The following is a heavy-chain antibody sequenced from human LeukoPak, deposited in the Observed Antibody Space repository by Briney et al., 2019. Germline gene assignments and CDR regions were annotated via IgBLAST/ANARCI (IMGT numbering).Heavy chain of an antibody. J-gene: IGHJ5*02. CDR3: AKTDYYVRFDP. Sequence: GGSLRLSCAASGFTFSSYAMSWVRQAPGKGLEWVSVISGSGDTTYYADSVKGRFTISRDNSKNTLFLQMNSLRAEDTAVYYCAKTDYYVRFDPWGQGTLVTVSS. V-gene: IGHV3-23*01. CDR1: GFTFSSYA. D-gene: IGHD3-10*02. CDR2: ISGSGDTT.